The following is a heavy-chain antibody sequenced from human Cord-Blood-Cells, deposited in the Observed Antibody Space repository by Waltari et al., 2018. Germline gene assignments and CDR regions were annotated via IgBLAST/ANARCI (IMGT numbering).Heavy chain of an antibody. J-gene: IGHJ5*02. CDR3: ARFHLAFDP. Sequence: QVQLQESGPGLVKPSETLSLTCTVLGGSIRSSYWSWIRQPPGKGLAWIGYIYYSGSTNYNPSLKSRVTISVDTSKNQFSLKLSSVTAADTAVYYCARFHLAFDPWGQGTLVTVSS. CDR1: GGSIRSSY. CDR2: IYYSGST. D-gene: IGHD3-3*02. V-gene: IGHV4-59*01.